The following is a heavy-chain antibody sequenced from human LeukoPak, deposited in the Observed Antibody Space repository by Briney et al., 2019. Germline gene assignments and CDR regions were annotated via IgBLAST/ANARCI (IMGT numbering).Heavy chain of an antibody. V-gene: IGHV1-2*02. D-gene: IGHD2-15*01. CDR1: GYTFTGYY. J-gene: IGHJ4*02. CDR2: INPNSGGT. CDR3: ARGGAGEGYCSSSSCYGHDY. Sequence: KPGASVKVSCKASGYTFTGYYMHWVRQAPGQGLEWMGWINPNSGGTNYAQKFQGRVTMTRDTSICAAYMELSRLRSDDTAVYYCARGGAGEGYCSSSSCYGHDYWGQGTLVTVSS.